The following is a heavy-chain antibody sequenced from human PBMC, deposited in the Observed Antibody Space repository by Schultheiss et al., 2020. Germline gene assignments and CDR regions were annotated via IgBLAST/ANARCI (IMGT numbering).Heavy chain of an antibody. CDR2: ISSSSSTI. D-gene: IGHD2-15*01. CDR1: GFTFSSCV. V-gene: IGHV3-48*01. J-gene: IGHJ4*03. CDR3: AREYCSGGSCYFDY. Sequence: GGSLRLSCAASGFTFSSCVMHWVRQAPGKGLEWVSYISSSSSTIYYADSVKGRFTISRDNSKNTLYLQMNSLRAEDTAVYYCAREYCSGGSCYFDYWGQGTLVTVAS.